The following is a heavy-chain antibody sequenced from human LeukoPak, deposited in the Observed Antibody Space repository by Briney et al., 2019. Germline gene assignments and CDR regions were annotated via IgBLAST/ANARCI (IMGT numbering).Heavy chain of an antibody. V-gene: IGHV1-69*05. CDR2: IIPIFGTA. Sequence: SVKVSCKASGGTFSSYAISWVRQAPGQGLEWMGGIIPIFGTANYAQKFQGRVTITTDESTSTAYMELSSLRSEDTAVYYCARQTLEYYYDSSGYRFDYRGQGTLLTVSS. D-gene: IGHD3-22*01. J-gene: IGHJ4*02. CDR3: ARQTLEYYYDSSGYRFDY. CDR1: GGTFSSYA.